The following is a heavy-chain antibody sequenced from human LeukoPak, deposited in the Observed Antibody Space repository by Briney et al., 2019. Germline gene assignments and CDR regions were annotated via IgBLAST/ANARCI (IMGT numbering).Heavy chain of an antibody. CDR1: GFTFSSYG. J-gene: IGHJ3*02. V-gene: IGHV3-33*03. CDR3: AKDGHGESYYFDAFDI. Sequence: GKPLRLSCAASGFTFSSYGMHWVRQPPRRGLEWLGIVWYDGSNQYYGDSVKGRFTISRDNSKNTLYLQMNSLRAEDTAVYYCAKDGHGESYYFDAFDIWGQGTMVTVSS. D-gene: IGHD1-26*01. CDR2: VWYDGSNQ.